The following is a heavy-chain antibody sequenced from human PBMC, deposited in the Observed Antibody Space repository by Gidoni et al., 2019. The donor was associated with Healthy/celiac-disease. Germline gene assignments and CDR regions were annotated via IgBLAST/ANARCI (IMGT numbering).Heavy chain of an antibody. Sequence: QLQLQESGPGLVKPSETLSLTCTVSGGSISSSSYYWGWIRQPPGKGLEWIGSIYYSGSTYYNPSLKSRVTISVDTSKNQFSLKLSSVTAADTAVYYCARTLYDSSGYYYQPSDAFDIWGQGTMVTVSS. CDR2: IYYSGST. CDR1: GGSISSSSYY. D-gene: IGHD3-22*01. CDR3: ARTLYDSSGYYYQPSDAFDI. J-gene: IGHJ3*02. V-gene: IGHV4-39*07.